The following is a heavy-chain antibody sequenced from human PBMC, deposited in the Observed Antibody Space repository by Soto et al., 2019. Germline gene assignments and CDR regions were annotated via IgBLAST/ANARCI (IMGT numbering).Heavy chain of an antibody. CDR1: GGSISGYY. CDR3: ARDRFTNSDPAFDY. D-gene: IGHD1-1*01. J-gene: IGHJ4*02. V-gene: IGHV4-4*07. Sequence: PSETLSLTCTVSGGSISGYYWSWIRRPAGKGLEWIGRIYTSGSTVYNPSLKSRVTMSLDTSKNQFSLKLTSATAADTAVYYCARDRFTNSDPAFDYWGQGTLVTVSS. CDR2: IYTSGST.